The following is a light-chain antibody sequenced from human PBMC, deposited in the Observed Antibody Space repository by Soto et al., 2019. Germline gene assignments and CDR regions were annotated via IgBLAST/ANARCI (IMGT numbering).Light chain of an antibody. J-gene: IGLJ1*01. CDR3: SSYTSICTYV. CDR1: SSDVGGYNY. V-gene: IGLV2-14*01. Sequence: QSVLTQPASVSGSPGPSITISCTGTSSDVGGYNYVSWYQQHPGKAPKLMIYDVSNRPSGVSNRFSGSKSGNTASLTISGLQAEDVADYYCSSYTSICTYVFVTGSKVTV. CDR2: DVS.